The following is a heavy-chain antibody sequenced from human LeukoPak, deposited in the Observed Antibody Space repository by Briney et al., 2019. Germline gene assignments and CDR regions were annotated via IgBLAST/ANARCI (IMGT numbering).Heavy chain of an antibody. CDR1: GFTFSSYA. V-gene: IGHV3-9*01. D-gene: IGHD1-26*01. Sequence: GGSLRLSCAASGFTFSSYAMHWVRQAPGKGLEWVSGISWNSGSIGYADSVKGRFTISRDNAKNSLYLQMNSLRAEDTALYYCAKGTTKDYYYYMDVWGKGTTVTISS. CDR2: ISWNSGSI. J-gene: IGHJ6*03. CDR3: AKGTTKDYYYYMDV.